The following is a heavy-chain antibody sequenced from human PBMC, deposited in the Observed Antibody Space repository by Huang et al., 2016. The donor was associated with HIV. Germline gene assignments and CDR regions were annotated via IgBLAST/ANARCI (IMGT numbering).Heavy chain of an antibody. V-gene: IGHV3-30*18. D-gene: IGHD1-26*01. CDR3: AKDGADEEWDIDY. CDR2: ISYDGSNK. J-gene: IGHJ4*02. CDR1: GFSFSTYG. Sequence: VQLVESGGGVVQPGRSLRLACAASGFSFSTYGLHWVRQAPGKGLEVVAVISYDGSNKYYAHSVKGRFTISRDTSENKVYLQMNSLRHEDTAVYYCAKDGADEEWDIDYWGQGTLVTVSS.